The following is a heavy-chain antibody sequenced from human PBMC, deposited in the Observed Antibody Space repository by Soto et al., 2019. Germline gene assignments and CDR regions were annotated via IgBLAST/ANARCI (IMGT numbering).Heavy chain of an antibody. J-gene: IGHJ5*02. Sequence: EVQLLESGGGLVQPGGSLRLSCAASGFTFSSYAMSWVRQAPGKGLEWVSAISGSGGSTYYADSVKGRFTISGDNSKNTLYLQMNSLRAEDTAVYYCANSPDYGDYPIWFDPWGQGTLVTVSS. CDR1: GFTFSSYA. CDR2: ISGSGGST. CDR3: ANSPDYGDYPIWFDP. V-gene: IGHV3-23*01. D-gene: IGHD4-17*01.